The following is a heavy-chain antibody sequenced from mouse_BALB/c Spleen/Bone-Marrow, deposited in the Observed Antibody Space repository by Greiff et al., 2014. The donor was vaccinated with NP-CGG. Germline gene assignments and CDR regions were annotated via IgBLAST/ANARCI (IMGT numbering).Heavy chain of an antibody. CDR2: FNPNNGGT. CDR1: GYSFTDYT. V-gene: IGHV1-22*01. CDR3: ARAGWYDY. J-gene: IGHJ2*02. Sequence: EVQLQQSGPELVKPGSSVKMSCKTSGYSFTDYTIHWVKQSHGKSLEWIRRFNPNNGGTNYNQKFKDKATLTVDKSSRTAYMEFRSLTFEDSAVYYCARAGWYDYWGRGTSLTVSS. D-gene: IGHD1-1*02.